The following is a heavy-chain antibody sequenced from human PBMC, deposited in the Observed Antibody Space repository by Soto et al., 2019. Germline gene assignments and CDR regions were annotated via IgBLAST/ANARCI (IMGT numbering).Heavy chain of an antibody. CDR2: ITDTGGDA. CDR1: GLTFGSRA. V-gene: IGHV3-23*01. Sequence: GSLRLSCVASGLTFGSRAMSWVRQAPGEGLQWVSTITDTGGDAKYADSVRGRFVISRDNSKKTLYLQMTSLTAEDSAMYFCARGSTDSYPGSRIFDFWGRGTLVTVSS. CDR3: ARGSTDSYPGSRIFDF. D-gene: IGHD3-10*01. J-gene: IGHJ4*02.